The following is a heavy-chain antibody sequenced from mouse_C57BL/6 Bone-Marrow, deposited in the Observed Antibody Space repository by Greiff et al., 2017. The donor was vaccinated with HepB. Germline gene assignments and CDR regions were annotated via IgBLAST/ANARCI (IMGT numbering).Heavy chain of an antibody. V-gene: IGHV1-53*01. J-gene: IGHJ1*03. D-gene: IGHD1-2*01. CDR2: INPSNGGT. Sequence: QVQLQQPGTELVKPGASVKLSCKASGYTFTSYWMHWVKQRPGQGLEWIGNINPSNGGTNYNEKFKSKATLTVDKSSSTAYMQLSSLTSEDSAVYCWARWGTTASYWYFDVWGTGTTVTVSS. CDR1: GYTFTSYW. CDR3: ARWGTTASYWYFDV.